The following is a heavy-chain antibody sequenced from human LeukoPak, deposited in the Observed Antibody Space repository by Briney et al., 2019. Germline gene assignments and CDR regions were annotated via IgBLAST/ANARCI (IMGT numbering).Heavy chain of an antibody. D-gene: IGHD6-19*01. CDR1: GFTFSSYA. CDR2: ISGSGGST. CDR3: AKDQGIAVAGEFDY. J-gene: IGHJ4*02. Sequence: GGSLRLSCAASGFTFSSYAMSWVRQAPGKGLEWVSAISGSGGSTYYADSVKGRFTISRDNSKNTLYLQMNSLRAEDTAVYYRAKDQGIAVAGEFDYWGQGTLVTVSS. V-gene: IGHV3-23*01.